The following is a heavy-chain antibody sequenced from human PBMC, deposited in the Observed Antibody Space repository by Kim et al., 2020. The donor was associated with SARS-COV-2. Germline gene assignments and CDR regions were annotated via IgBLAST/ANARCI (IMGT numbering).Heavy chain of an antibody. CDR1: GYTFTSYY. V-gene: IGHV1-46*01. D-gene: IGHD3-3*01. CDR3: ARAARRETFLIWFDP. Sequence: ASVKVSCKASGYTFTSYYMHWVRQAPGQGLEWRGIINPSGGSTSYAQKCQGRVTMTRDTSTSTVYMELSSLRSEDTAVYYCARAARRETFLIWFDPWGQGTLVTVAS. J-gene: IGHJ5*02. CDR2: INPSGGST.